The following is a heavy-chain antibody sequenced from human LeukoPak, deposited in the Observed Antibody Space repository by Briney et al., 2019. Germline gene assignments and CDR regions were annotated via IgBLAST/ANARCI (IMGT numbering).Heavy chain of an antibody. D-gene: IGHD3-3*01. J-gene: IGHJ5*02. CDR2: IYYSGST. CDR3: ARLYHYFWSGPAYNWSDP. Sequence: SETLSLTCTVSGGSISSSSYYWGGIRQPPGKGLEWIGSIYYSGSTYYNPSLKSRVTISVDTSKNQFSLKLSSVTAADTAVYYCARLYHYFWSGPAYNWSDPWGQGTLVTVSS. V-gene: IGHV4-39*01. CDR1: GGSISSSSYY.